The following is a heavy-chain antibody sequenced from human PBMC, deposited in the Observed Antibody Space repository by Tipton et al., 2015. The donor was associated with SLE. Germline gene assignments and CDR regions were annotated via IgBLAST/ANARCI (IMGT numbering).Heavy chain of an antibody. Sequence: TLSLTCAVSGGSISSGGYSWSWIRQPPGKGLEWIGSMYHSGDTFYNPSLKSRLTISMDKSKNQYSLKLSSVTAADTAVYYCARDQWDYWGQGILVTVSS. CDR1: GGSISSGGYS. CDR3: ARDQWDY. D-gene: IGHD6-19*01. CDR2: MYHSGDT. J-gene: IGHJ4*02. V-gene: IGHV4-30-2*01.